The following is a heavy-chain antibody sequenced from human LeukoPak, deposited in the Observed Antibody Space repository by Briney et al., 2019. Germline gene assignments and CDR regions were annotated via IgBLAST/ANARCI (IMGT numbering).Heavy chain of an antibody. V-gene: IGHV3-11*04. J-gene: IGHJ4*02. D-gene: IGHD1-26*01. CDR2: IHSGGGDI. CDR3: ARDKIVGATNFDY. CDR1: GFTFGNHY. Sequence: GGSLRLSCEGSGFTFGNHYMSWIRQASGKGLEWVSYIHSGGGDIYYADSVKGRFTISRDNAKNSLYLQMNSLRAEDTAVYYCARDKIVGATNFDYWGQGTLVTVSS.